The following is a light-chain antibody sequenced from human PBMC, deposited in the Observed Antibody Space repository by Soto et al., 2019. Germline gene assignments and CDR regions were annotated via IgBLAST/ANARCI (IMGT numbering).Light chain of an antibody. J-gene: IGKJ1*01. V-gene: IGKV1-39*01. CDR3: QQSYSTTWT. CDR2: AAS. CDR1: QGISTY. Sequence: DIQMTQSPSSLSASVGDRVTITRRASQGISTYLNWYQQKPGKAPKLLIYAASSLQSGVPSRFSGSGSETDFTLTISSLQPEDFATYSCQQSYSTTWTFGQGTKVEIK.